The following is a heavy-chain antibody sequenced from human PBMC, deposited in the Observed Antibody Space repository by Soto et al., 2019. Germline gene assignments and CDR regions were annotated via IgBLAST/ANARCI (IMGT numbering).Heavy chain of an antibody. CDR1: GFTFSSYG. V-gene: IGHV3-33*01. CDR2: IWYDGSNK. CDR3: ARDRGYSYGWVFGY. D-gene: IGHD5-18*01. J-gene: IGHJ4*02. Sequence: QVQLVESGGGVVQPGRSLRLSCAASGFTFSSYGMHWVRQAPGKGLEWVAVIWYDGSNKYYADSVKGRFTISRDNSKNTLYLQMNSLRAEDTAVYYCARDRGYSYGWVFGYWGQGTLVTVSS.